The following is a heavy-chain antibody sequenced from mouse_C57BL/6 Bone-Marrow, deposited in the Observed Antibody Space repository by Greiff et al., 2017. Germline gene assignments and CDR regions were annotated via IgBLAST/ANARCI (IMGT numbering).Heavy chain of an antibody. CDR2: IDPSDSET. V-gene: IGHV1-52*01. CDR3: ATYPYWYFDV. Sequence: QVQLQQPGAELVRPGSSVKLSCKASGYTFISYWMHWVKQRPIQGLEWIGNIDPSDSETHYNQKFKDKATLTVDKSSSTAYMQLSSLTSEDSAVYYCATYPYWYFDVWGTGTTVTVSS. J-gene: IGHJ1*03. CDR1: GYTFISYW. D-gene: IGHD2-10*01.